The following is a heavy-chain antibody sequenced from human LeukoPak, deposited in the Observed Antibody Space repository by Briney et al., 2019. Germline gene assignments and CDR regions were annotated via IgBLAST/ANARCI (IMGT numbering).Heavy chain of an antibody. D-gene: IGHD1-20*01. CDR2: IKSKADGGTI. V-gene: IGHV3-15*07. CDR1: GFTFTNAW. CDR3: STLTSRGLSDS. Sequence: GGSLRLSCAASGFTFTNAWMNWVRQAPGKGLEWVGRIKSKADGGTIDYAAPVKGRFTFSRDDSKNMLYLQMNSPKSEDTAVYYCSTLTSRGLSDSWGQGTLVTVSS. J-gene: IGHJ4*02.